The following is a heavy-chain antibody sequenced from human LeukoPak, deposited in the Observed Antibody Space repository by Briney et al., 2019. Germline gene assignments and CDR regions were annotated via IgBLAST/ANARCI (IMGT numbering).Heavy chain of an antibody. D-gene: IGHD2-15*01. V-gene: IGHV3-23*01. CDR2: ISGSGGST. Sequence: GGSLRLSCAASGFTFSSYAMSWVRQAPGKGLEWVSAISGSGGSTYYADSVKGRFTISRDNSKNTLYLQMDSLRAEDTAVYYCARVGYCSGGSCYGWYFDLWGRGTLVTVSS. CDR1: GFTFSSYA. J-gene: IGHJ2*01. CDR3: ARVGYCSGGSCYGWYFDL.